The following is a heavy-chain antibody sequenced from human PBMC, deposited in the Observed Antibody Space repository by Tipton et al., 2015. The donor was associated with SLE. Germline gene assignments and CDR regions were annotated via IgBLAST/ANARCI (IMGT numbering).Heavy chain of an antibody. CDR1: GFNFGRFW. CDR3: ARHNTLTGFYDY. J-gene: IGHJ4*02. V-gene: IGHV3-7*01. D-gene: IGHD3-9*01. Sequence: SLRLSCAASGFNFGRFWMSWVRQAPGEGLECVANMDQDGSEEAYVDSVKGRFTISRDNAKNSLYLQMNSLRVEDTAVYYCARHNTLTGFYDYWGQGSLVTVSS. CDR2: MDQDGSEE.